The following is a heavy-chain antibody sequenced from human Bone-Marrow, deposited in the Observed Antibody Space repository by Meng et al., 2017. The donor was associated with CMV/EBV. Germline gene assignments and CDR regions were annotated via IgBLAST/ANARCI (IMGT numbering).Heavy chain of an antibody. D-gene: IGHD2-2*01. CDR1: GYTFTGYY. J-gene: IGHJ4*02. CDR2: INPNRGGT. V-gene: IGHV1-2*02. Sequence: ASVKVSCKASGYTFTGYYMHWVRQAPGQGLEWMGWINPNRGGTNYAQKVQGRVTMTRDTSISPAYMELRRLRSDGTAVYYCARWSVRYCSSTSCPPPLYSCDYWGQGTRVTVSS. CDR3: ARWSVRYCSSTSCPPPLYSCDY.